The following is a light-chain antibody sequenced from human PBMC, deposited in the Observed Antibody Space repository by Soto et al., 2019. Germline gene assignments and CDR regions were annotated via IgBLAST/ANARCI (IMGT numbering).Light chain of an antibody. V-gene: IGLV6-57*02. CDR2: EDN. Sequence: NFMLTQPHSVSESPGQTVTISCTGSSGSIASNYVQWYQQRPGSAPTTVVYEDNQRPSGVSDRFSGSVDSPSNSASLTISGLKTEDEADYYCQSFGNGHVVFGGGTKLPVL. J-gene: IGLJ3*02. CDR3: QSFGNGHVV. CDR1: SGSIASNY.